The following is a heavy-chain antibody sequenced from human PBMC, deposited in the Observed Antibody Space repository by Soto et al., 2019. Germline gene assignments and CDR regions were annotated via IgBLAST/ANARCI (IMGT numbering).Heavy chain of an antibody. Sequence: GGSLRLSCAASGFTFSSYSMNWVRQAPGKGLEWVSSISSSSSYIYYADSVKGRFTISRDNAKNSLYLQMNSLRAEDTAVYYCARSQGSNSSLHNTYYYYGMDVSGQGPTVTVYS. CDR2: ISSSSSYI. CDR3: ARSQGSNSSLHNTYYYYGMDV. V-gene: IGHV3-21*01. CDR1: GFTFSSYS. J-gene: IGHJ6*02. D-gene: IGHD2-2*01.